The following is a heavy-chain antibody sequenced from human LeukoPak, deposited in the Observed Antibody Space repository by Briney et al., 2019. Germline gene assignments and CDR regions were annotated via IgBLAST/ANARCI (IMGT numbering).Heavy chain of an antibody. Sequence: SETLSLTCTVSGGSISSSSYYWGWIRQPPGKGLEWIGSIYYSGSTYYNPSLKSRVTISVDTSKNQFSLKLSSVTAADTAVYYCARDRSPDDYGDYFDYYYYYMDVWGKGTTVTVSS. CDR3: ARDRSPDDYGDYFDYYYYYMDV. V-gene: IGHV4-39*07. D-gene: IGHD4-17*01. J-gene: IGHJ6*03. CDR1: GGSISSSSYY. CDR2: IYYSGST.